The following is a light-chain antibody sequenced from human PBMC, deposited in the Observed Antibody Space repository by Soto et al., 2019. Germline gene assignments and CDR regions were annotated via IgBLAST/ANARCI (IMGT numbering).Light chain of an antibody. CDR1: QSVSSY. V-gene: IGKV3-11*01. J-gene: IGKJ4*01. CDR2: DAS. CDR3: QQFSSYPLT. Sequence: EILLTQSPATLSLSPGERATLSFRASQSVSSYLAWYQQKPGQAPRLLIYDASSRATGIPDRFSGGGSGTDFTLTISRLEPEDFAVYYCQQFSSYPLTFGGGTKVDI.